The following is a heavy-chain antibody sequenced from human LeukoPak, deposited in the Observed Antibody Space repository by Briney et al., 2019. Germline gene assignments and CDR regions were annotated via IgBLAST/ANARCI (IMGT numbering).Heavy chain of an antibody. CDR3: ARLKAGN. V-gene: IGHV3-11*01. Sequence: GGSLRLSCAASGFTFSGYYMSWIRQAPGKGLEWVSYISDRGDTIYYADSVKGRFTVSRDNANNSVSLQMNSLSADDTAVYYCARLKAGNWGPGTLVTVSS. J-gene: IGHJ4*02. CDR2: ISDRGDTI. CDR1: GFTFSGYY.